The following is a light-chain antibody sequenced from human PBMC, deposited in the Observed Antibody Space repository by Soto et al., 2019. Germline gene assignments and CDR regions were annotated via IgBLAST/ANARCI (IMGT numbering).Light chain of an antibody. CDR2: GVS. Sequence: QSALTHPASVSASPGQSITSSCTGGKNDIGSSDYVSWYQQHPGKAPKLIIYGVSNRPSGTSDRFSGSKSGNTASLTISGLQADDEADYYCSSSTSSNTLVFGGGTKVTVL. J-gene: IGLJ3*02. V-gene: IGLV2-14*01. CDR1: KNDIGSSDY. CDR3: SSSTSSNTLV.